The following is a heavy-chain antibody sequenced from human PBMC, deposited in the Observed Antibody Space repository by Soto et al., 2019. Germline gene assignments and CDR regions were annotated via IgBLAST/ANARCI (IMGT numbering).Heavy chain of an antibody. D-gene: IGHD2-15*01. CDR3: ARQKLPTQRADAFDI. CDR2: IYPGDSDT. Sequence: PGESLKISCKGSGYSFTSYWIGWVRQMPGKGLEWMGIIYPGDSDTRYSPSFQGQVTISADKSISTAYLQWSSLKASDTAMYYCARQKLPTQRADAFDIWGQGTRVTVSS. CDR1: GYSFTSYW. J-gene: IGHJ3*02. V-gene: IGHV5-51*01.